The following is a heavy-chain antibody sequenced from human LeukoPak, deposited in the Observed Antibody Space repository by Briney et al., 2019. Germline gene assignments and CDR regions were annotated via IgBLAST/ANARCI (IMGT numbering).Heavy chain of an antibody. J-gene: IGHJ4*02. D-gene: IGHD3-16*01. CDR3: ARDFEPGGGVDY. CDR2: ISSSSSYT. Sequence: PGGSLRLSCAASGFTFSGYYMSWIRQAPGKGLEWVSYISSSSSYTNYADSVKGRFTISRDNAKNSLYLQMNSLRAEDTAVYYCARDFEPGGGVDYWGQGTLVTVSS. V-gene: IGHV3-11*06. CDR1: GFTFSGYY.